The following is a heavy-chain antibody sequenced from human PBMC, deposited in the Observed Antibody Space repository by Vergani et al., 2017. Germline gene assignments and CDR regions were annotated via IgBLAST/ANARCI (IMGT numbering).Heavy chain of an antibody. Sequence: EVQLVESGGGLVKPGGSLRLSCAASGFTFSSYSMNWVRQAPGKGLEWVSSISSSSSYIYYADSVKGRFTISRDNAKHSLYLQMNSLRAEDRALYYCARDIGSLLARGLELPLYYFDDWGQGTLVTVSS. CDR1: GFTFSSYS. V-gene: IGHV3-21*01. D-gene: IGHD1-26*01. CDR2: ISSSSSYI. CDR3: ARDIGSLLARGLELPLYYFDD. J-gene: IGHJ4*02.